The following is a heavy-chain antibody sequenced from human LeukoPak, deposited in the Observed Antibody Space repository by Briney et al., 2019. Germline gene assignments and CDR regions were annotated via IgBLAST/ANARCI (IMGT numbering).Heavy chain of an antibody. Sequence: GGSLRLSCAASGFTFSSHWMSWVRQAPGRGLEWVANINQDGSEKYYVDSLKGRFTISRDNAKNSLYLQMNSLRAEDTAVYYCARDSVHGYYDSSGYSTLFDYWGQGTLVTVSS. V-gene: IGHV3-7*01. CDR3: ARDSVHGYYDSSGYSTLFDY. CDR2: INQDGSEK. CDR1: GFTFSSHW. J-gene: IGHJ4*02. D-gene: IGHD3-22*01.